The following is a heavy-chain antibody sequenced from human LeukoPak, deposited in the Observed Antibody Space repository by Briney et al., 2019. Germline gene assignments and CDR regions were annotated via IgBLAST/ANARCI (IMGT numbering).Heavy chain of an antibody. V-gene: IGHV3-30*18. Sequence: GGSLRLSSAASGFTFSSYGMHWVRQAPGEGLEWVAVISYDGSNKYYADSVKGRFTISRDNSKNTLYLQMNSLRAEDTAVYYCAKDSYYDSSGFDYWGQGTLVTVSS. CDR1: GFTFSSYG. J-gene: IGHJ4*02. CDR3: AKDSYYDSSGFDY. CDR2: ISYDGSNK. D-gene: IGHD3-22*01.